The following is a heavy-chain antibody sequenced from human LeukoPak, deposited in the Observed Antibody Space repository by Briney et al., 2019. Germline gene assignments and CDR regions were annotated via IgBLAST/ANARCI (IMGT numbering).Heavy chain of an antibody. D-gene: IGHD2-2*01. J-gene: IGHJ4*02. Sequence: GGSLRLSCAASGFTFSHNGMHWVRQAPGKGLKWVSIIYSGGSTYYADSVRGRFTISRDNSKNTLSLQMNSLRAEDTAVYYCAKIPKGGYFDSWGQGTLVTVSS. CDR3: AKIPKGGYFDS. CDR2: IYSGGST. CDR1: GFTFSHNG. V-gene: IGHV3-66*01.